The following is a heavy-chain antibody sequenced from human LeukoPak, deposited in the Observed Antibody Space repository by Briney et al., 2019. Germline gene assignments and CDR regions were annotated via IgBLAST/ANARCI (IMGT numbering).Heavy chain of an antibody. D-gene: IGHD5/OR15-5a*01. V-gene: IGHV3-66*01. J-gene: IGHJ3*02. CDR1: GFTVSTNY. Sequence: GGSLRLSCAASGFTVSTNYMSWVRQAPGKGLEGVSVIYSGGSTYYADSVKGRFTISSENSKNTLYLQMNRLRAEDTAVDYWARDGSNACDIWGQGTMVTVSS. CDR3: ARDGSNACDI. CDR2: IYSGGST.